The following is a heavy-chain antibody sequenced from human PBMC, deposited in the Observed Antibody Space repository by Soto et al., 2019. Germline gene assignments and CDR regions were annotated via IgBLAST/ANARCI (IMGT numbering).Heavy chain of an antibody. CDR2: IYSGGST. CDR3: ARDSSYGSGSYSTYYDYYGMDV. Sequence: EVQLVETGGGLIQPGGSLRLSCAASGFTVSSNYMSWVRQAPGKGREWVSVIYSGGSTYYADSVKGRFTISRDNSKNTLYLQMNSLRAEDTAVYYCARDSSYGSGSYSTYYDYYGMDVWGQGTTVTVSS. V-gene: IGHV3-53*02. CDR1: GFTVSSNY. D-gene: IGHD3-10*01. J-gene: IGHJ6*02.